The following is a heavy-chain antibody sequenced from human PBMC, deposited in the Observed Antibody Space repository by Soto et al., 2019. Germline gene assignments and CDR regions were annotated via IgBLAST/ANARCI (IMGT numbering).Heavy chain of an antibody. V-gene: IGHV1-3*04. CDR1: GYSFTNYA. CDR2: INTGNGNT. D-gene: IGHD1-26*01. Sequence: ASVKVSCTSCGYSFTNYAIHCVRQAPGQRLEWMGWINTGNGNTKYSQNFQGRVTITRDTSASTAYMELSSLTSEDTAVYYCARSSGSYGYWGQGTLVTVSS. J-gene: IGHJ4*02. CDR3: ARSSGSYGY.